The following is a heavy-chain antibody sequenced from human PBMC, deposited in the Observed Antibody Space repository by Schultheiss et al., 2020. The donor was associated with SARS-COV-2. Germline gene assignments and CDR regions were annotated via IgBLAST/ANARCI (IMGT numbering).Heavy chain of an antibody. CDR3: ARQAIGGSSSGGGYYYYGMDV. Sequence: SETLSLTCAVYGGSFSGYYWSWIRQPPGKGLEWIGYIYYSGSTYYNPSLKSRVTISVDTSKNQFSLKLSSVTAADTAVYYCARQAIGGSSSGGGYYYYGMDVWGQGTTVTVSS. J-gene: IGHJ6*02. V-gene: IGHV4-34*01. D-gene: IGHD6-6*01. CDR2: IYYSGST. CDR1: GGSFSGYY.